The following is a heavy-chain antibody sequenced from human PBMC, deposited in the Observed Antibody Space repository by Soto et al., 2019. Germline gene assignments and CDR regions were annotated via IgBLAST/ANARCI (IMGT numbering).Heavy chain of an antibody. D-gene: IGHD3-10*01. J-gene: IGHJ5*02. CDR2: IWYDGSRK. CDR3: ARDGPPRGSGTNCFDP. CDR1: GFTFRSYG. Sequence: PGGSLRLSCAASGFTFRSYGMHWVRQGPGKGLEWVAGIWYDGSRKYYADAVKGRFTISRDNSKNTLDLQMNSLRAEDTAVYCCARDGPPRGSGTNCFDPWGQGTLVTVSS. V-gene: IGHV3-33*01.